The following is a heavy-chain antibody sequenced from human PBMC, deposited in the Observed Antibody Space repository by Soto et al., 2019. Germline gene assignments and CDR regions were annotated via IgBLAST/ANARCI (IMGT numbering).Heavy chain of an antibody. Sequence: QVQLVESGGGVVQPGRSLRLSCAASGFAFSSYGMHWVRQAPGKGLEWVTVIWSGGSDKYYADSVKGRFTISRENSKNTLYVQMNSLRAEDTAVYYCARVYGSGTYPIDYWGQGTLVTVSS. D-gene: IGHD3-10*01. V-gene: IGHV3-33*01. CDR2: IWSGGSDK. CDR1: GFAFSSYG. CDR3: ARVYGSGTYPIDY. J-gene: IGHJ4*02.